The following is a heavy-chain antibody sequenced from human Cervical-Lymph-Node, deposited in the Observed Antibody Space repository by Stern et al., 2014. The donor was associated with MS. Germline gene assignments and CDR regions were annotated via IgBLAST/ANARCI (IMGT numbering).Heavy chain of an antibody. CDR1: GYNFFAYG. D-gene: IGHD3-3*01. CDR2: VSDNNVKP. J-gene: IGHJ4*02. CDR3: ARALRCLERSDFDF. Sequence: VQLVESGTEVKKPGASVKVSCKASGYNFFAYGITWVRQAPGQGLEWMGWVSDNNVKPTTAQSLQGRVVLTIDISTNTSYMELRRLRSDDTAVYYCARALRCLERSDFDFWGPGTLVTVSS. V-gene: IGHV1-18*01.